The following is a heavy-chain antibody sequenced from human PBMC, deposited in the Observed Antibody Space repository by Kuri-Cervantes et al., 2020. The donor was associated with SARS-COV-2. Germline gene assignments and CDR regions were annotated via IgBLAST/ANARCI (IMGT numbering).Heavy chain of an antibody. V-gene: IGHV4-59*01. CDR2: IYYSGST. Sequence: ESLKISCTVSGGSISSYYWSWIRQPPGKGLEWIGYIYYSGSTNYNPSLKSRVTISVDTSKNQFSLKLSSATAADTAVYYCAREGSGWYGGDYYYYGMDVWGQGTTVTVSS. CDR3: AREGSGWYGGDYYYYGMDV. D-gene: IGHD6-19*01. CDR1: GGSISSYY. J-gene: IGHJ6*02.